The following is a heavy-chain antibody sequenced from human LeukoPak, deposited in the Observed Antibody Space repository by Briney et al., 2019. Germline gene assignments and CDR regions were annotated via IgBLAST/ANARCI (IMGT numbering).Heavy chain of an antibody. Sequence: GASVKVSCKASGYVFTSYGISWVRQAPGQGLEWMGWISGYNGNTYYAQKFQGRVTMTTDTSTSTAYMELRSLRSDDTAVYYCTRDPQRRSSGWLTAAAGDYWGQGTLVTVSS. V-gene: IGHV1-18*01. J-gene: IGHJ4*02. CDR3: TRDPQRRSSGWLTAAAGDY. CDR1: GYVFTSYG. D-gene: IGHD6-19*01. CDR2: ISGYNGNT.